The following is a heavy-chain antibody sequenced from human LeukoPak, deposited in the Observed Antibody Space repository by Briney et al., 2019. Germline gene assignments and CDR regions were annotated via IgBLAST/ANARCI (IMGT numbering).Heavy chain of an antibody. CDR1: GGSFSGYY. Sequence: SETLSLTCAVYGGSFSGYYWSWIRQPPGKVLEWIGEINHSGSTNYNPSLKSRVTISVDTSKNQFSLKLSSVTAADTAVYYCARGRPKLRFLEWHFLYYFDYWGQGTLVTVSS. CDR3: ARGRPKLRFLEWHFLYYFDY. J-gene: IGHJ4*02. V-gene: IGHV4-34*01. CDR2: INHSGST. D-gene: IGHD3-3*01.